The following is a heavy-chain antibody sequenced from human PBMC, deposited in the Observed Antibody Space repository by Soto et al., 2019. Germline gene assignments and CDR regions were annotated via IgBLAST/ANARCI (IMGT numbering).Heavy chain of an antibody. V-gene: IGHV3-66*01. CDR2: IYNNGNT. Sequence: GGSLRLSCAAPGFTFSSYAMSWVRQAPGKGLEWVSLIYNNGNTYYTDSVKGRFTISRDNSKNTLYLQMDSLRAEDTALYYCAREGGLFYEIDYWGQGTLVTVSS. D-gene: IGHD2-15*01. CDR1: GFTFSSYA. CDR3: AREGGLFYEIDY. J-gene: IGHJ4*02.